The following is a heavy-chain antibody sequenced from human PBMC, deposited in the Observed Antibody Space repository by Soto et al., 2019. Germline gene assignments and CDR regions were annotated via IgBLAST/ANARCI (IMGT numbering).Heavy chain of an antibody. CDR2: IYHGGST. CDR3: ARAGGLGAVAVDY. Sequence: SETLCLTCAVSGGSISSGGYSWSWIRQPPGKGLEWIGYIYHGGSTYYNPSLKSRVTISVDRSKNQFSLKLSSVTAADTAVYYCARAGGLGAVAVDYWGQGTLVTGSS. J-gene: IGHJ4*02. D-gene: IGHD6-19*01. V-gene: IGHV4-30-2*01. CDR1: GGSISSGGYS.